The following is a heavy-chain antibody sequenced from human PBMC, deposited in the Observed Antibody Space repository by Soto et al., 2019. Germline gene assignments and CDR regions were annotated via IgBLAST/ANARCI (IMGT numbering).Heavy chain of an antibody. D-gene: IGHD3-10*01. CDR2: ISAYNGNT. V-gene: IGHV1-18*04. CDR1: GYTFTSYG. CDR3: ARDATMVRGVIPYYYYYGMDV. Sequence: VASVKVSCKASGYTFTSYGISWVRQAPGQGLEWMGWISAYNGNTNYAQKLQGRVTMTTDTSTSTAYMELRSLRSDDTAVYYCARDATMVRGVIPYYYYYGMDVWGQGTTVTVSS. J-gene: IGHJ6*02.